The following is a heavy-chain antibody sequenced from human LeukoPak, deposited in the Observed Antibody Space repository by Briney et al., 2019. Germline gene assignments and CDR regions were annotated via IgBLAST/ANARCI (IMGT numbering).Heavy chain of an antibody. CDR2: IIPILGIA. V-gene: IGHV1-69*02. D-gene: IGHD5-18*01. CDR3: ARVVDTAMVDY. Sequence: SVQVSCKASGGTFSSYTISWVRQAPGQGLEWMGRIIPILGIANYAQKFQGRVTITADKSTSTAYMELSSLRSEDTAVYYCARVVDTAMVDYWGQGTLVTVSS. J-gene: IGHJ4*02. CDR1: GGTFSSYT.